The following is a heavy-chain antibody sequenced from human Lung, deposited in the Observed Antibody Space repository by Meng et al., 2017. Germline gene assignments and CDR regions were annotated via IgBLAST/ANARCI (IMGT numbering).Heavy chain of an antibody. J-gene: IGHJ4*02. Sequence: SETLSLTCAVSGVSITTTNWWSWVRQPPGKGLEWIGDIFHSGATNYNPSLKSRVTISVDKSKNLFSLKVTSVTAADTAVYYCARAEAGTLEYFDYWGQGTLVTVSS. CDR3: ARAEAGTLEYFDY. CDR1: GVSITTTNW. D-gene: IGHD6-19*01. CDR2: IFHSGAT. V-gene: IGHV4-4*02.